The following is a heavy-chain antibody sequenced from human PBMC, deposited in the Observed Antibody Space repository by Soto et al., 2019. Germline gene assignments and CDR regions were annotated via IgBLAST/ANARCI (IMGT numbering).Heavy chain of an antibody. CDR3: ARSRGGVVLVRGYHDARDV. D-gene: IGHD3-16*02. J-gene: IGHJ6*02. CDR2: ISYDGNKK. CDR1: GFTFSIYV. V-gene: IGHV3-30*03. Sequence: QVQLAESGGGVVQPGRSLGLSCAASGFTFSIYVMHWVRQAPDKGLEWVSLISYDGNKKYYIDSVKGRFTISRDNSKNTVNLQMNSLGADDTAVYYWARSRGGVVLVRGYHDARDVWGQGTTVTVSS.